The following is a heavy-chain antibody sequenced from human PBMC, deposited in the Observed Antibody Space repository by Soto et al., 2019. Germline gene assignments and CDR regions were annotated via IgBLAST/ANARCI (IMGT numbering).Heavy chain of an antibody. CDR1: GYTFTSYG. CDR2: ISAYNGNT. D-gene: IGHD6-19*01. CDR3: ARGLDWHLSSGRELYYFDY. V-gene: IGHV1-18*01. J-gene: IGHJ4*02. Sequence: ASVKVSCKASGYTFTSYGISWVRPAPGQGLEWMGWISAYNGNTNYAQKLQGRVTMTTDTSTSTAYMELRSLRSDDTAVYYCARGLDWHLSSGRELYYFDYWGQGTLVTVSS.